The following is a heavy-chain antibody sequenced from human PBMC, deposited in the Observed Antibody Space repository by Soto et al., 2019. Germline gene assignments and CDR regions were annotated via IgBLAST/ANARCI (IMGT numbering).Heavy chain of an antibody. V-gene: IGHV1-2*02. D-gene: IGHD6-19*01. CDR3: AKDRLRAGGLVPIDLDAFDT. J-gene: IGHJ3*02. CDR1: GYTFSDYY. CDR2: ISPKSGGA. Sequence: ASVKVSCKAGGYTFSDYYIQWVRQAPGRGLEYMGWISPKSGGAAYAQKFRGRVTMTRDTSVNLAYLHLSSLTSEDTAVYYCAKDRLRAGGLVPIDLDAFDTWGQGTMVTVSS.